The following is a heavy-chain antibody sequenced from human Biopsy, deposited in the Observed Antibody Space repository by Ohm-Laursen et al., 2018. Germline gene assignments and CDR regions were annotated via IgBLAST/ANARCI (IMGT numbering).Heavy chain of an antibody. CDR1: GYTLTELS. D-gene: IGHD1-1*01. Sequence: GASVKVSCNVSGYTLTELSMHWVRQAPGKGLEWMGGFAPENGKTVYAQNFQARVSMTEDTSTDTAYMELRSLRSEDTAVYYCAADINVWNVNYWGQGTLLTVSS. V-gene: IGHV1-24*01. CDR3: AADINVWNVNY. CDR2: FAPENGKT. J-gene: IGHJ4*02.